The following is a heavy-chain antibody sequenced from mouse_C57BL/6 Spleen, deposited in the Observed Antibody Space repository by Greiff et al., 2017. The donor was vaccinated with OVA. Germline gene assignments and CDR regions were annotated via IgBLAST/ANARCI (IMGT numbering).Heavy chain of an antibody. CDR3: ARLAVDYYGSSYGDFDV. J-gene: IGHJ1*03. CDR2: INPDSSTI. V-gene: IGHV4-1*01. CDR1: GIDFSRYW. Sequence: EVKLLASGGGLVQPGGSLKLSCAASGIDFSRYWMSWVRRAPGTGLEWIGEINPDSSTINYAPSLKDKFIISRANAKNTLYLQMSKVRAEDTALYYCARLAVDYYGSSYGDFDVWGTGTTVTVSS. D-gene: IGHD1-1*01.